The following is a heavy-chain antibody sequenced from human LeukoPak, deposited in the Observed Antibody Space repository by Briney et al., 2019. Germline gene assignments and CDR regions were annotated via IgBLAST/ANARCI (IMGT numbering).Heavy chain of an antibody. J-gene: IGHJ5*02. Sequence: ASVKVSCKASGYTFTSYGISWVRQVPGQGLEWMGWISGDNGDTRFAQKFQARVTVTTDTSTGTAYMELRSLTSADTAVYFCARDTYLYGSGSYSGLDPWGQGTLVTVSS. CDR3: ARDTYLYGSGSYSGLDP. D-gene: IGHD3-10*01. CDR2: ISGDNGDT. V-gene: IGHV1-18*01. CDR1: GYTFTSYG.